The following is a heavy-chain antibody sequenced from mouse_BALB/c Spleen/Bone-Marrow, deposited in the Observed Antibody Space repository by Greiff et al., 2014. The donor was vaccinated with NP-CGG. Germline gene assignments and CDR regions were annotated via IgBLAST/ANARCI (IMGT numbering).Heavy chain of an antibody. Sequence: VHLVESGAELVRPGSSVKISCESSGYVFSTYWINWVKQRPGQGLEWIGQIYPGDGDTDYNGKFKDKATLTADKSSNTAYMQLSSLTSEDSAVYFCARGGISVGYWGQGTTLTVSS. V-gene: IGHV1-80*01. J-gene: IGHJ2*01. CDR2: IYPGDGDT. CDR3: ARGGISVGY. CDR1: GYVFSTYW.